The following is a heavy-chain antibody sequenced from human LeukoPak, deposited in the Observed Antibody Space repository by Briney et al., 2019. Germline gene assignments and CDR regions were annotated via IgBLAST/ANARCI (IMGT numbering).Heavy chain of an antibody. Sequence: GSLRLSCAASGFTVSSNYMSWVRQAPGKGLEWVSVFYSGGSTYYADSVKGRFTISRDNSKNTLYLQMNSLRAEDTAVYYCARKFYGDYYFDYWGQGTLVTVSS. CDR3: ARKFYGDYYFDY. J-gene: IGHJ4*02. D-gene: IGHD4-17*01. CDR2: FYSGGST. CDR1: GFTVSSNY. V-gene: IGHV3-66*01.